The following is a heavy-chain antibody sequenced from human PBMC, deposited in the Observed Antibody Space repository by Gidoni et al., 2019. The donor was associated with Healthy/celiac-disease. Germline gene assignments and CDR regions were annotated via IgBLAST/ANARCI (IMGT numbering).Heavy chain of an antibody. Sequence: EVQLVESGGGLVQPGGSLRLSCAASGFTFRSSSMTWVRQAPGKGLEWVSYISSSSSTIYYADSVKGRFTISRDNAKNSLYLQMNSLRAEDTAVYYCARVLANDFWSGYYSGDYYFDYWGQGTLVTVSS. V-gene: IGHV3-48*01. J-gene: IGHJ4*02. CDR1: GFTFRSSS. CDR2: ISSSSSTI. D-gene: IGHD3-3*01. CDR3: ARVLANDFWSGYYSGDYYFDY.